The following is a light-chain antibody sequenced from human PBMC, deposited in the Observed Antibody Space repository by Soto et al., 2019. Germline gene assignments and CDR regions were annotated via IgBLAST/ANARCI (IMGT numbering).Light chain of an antibody. J-gene: IGLJ2*01. Sequence: QSVLTQPPSVSGDPGQRVTISCTGSSSNIGAGYDVHWYQQLPGTAPKLLIYGNSNRPSGVPDRFSGSKSGTSASLAITGLQAEDEADYYCQSYDSSLSGSWVFGGGTKVTVL. CDR3: QSYDSSLSGSWV. V-gene: IGLV1-40*01. CDR2: GNS. CDR1: SSNIGAGYD.